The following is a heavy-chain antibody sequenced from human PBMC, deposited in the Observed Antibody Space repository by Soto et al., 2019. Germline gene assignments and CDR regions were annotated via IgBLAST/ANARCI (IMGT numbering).Heavy chain of an antibody. Sequence: SVKVSCKASGGTFSSYAISWVRQAPGQGLEWMGGIIPIFGTANYEQKFQGRVTITADESTSTAYMELSSLRSEDTAVYFFAREADSYGTYYYYGMDVWGQGTTVTVSS. CDR3: AREADSYGTYYYYGMDV. D-gene: IGHD5-18*01. J-gene: IGHJ6*02. CDR2: IIPIFGTA. CDR1: GGTFSSYA. V-gene: IGHV1-69*13.